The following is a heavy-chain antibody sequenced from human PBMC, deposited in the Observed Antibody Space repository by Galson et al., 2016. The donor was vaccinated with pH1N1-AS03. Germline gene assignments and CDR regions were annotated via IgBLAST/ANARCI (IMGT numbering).Heavy chain of an antibody. CDR2: ITSSGSTGTTI. Sequence: SLRLSCAASGFTFSDYYMSWIRQAPGKGLEWVSCITSSGSTGTTIYYADSVKGRFTISRDNAKNLLYLQMNSLRAEDTAIYYCARGWYDFWSGYLVDPFDDWVQGALVTISS. CDR3: ARGWYDFWSGYLVDPFDD. J-gene: IGHJ4*03. D-gene: IGHD3-3*01. CDR1: GFTFSDYY. V-gene: IGHV3-11*01.